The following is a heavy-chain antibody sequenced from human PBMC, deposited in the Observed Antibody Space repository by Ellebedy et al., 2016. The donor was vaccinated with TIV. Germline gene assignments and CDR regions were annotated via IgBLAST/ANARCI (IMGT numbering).Heavy chain of an antibody. CDR2: INQDGSEK. V-gene: IGHV3-7*01. Sequence: GGSLRLSCAASRFSFSSYWMSWVRQAPGKGLEWVANINQDGSEKHYVDSVKGRFTISRDHAKKSLYLQMNSLRVEDTAVYYCATDGSYGDYLSPTHAFVIWGQGTMVTVSS. CDR1: RFSFSSYW. D-gene: IGHD4-17*01. CDR3: ATDGSYGDYLSPTHAFVI. J-gene: IGHJ3*02.